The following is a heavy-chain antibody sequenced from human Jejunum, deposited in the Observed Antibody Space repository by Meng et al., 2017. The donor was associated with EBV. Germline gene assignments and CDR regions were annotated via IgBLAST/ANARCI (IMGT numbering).Heavy chain of an antibody. CDR3: ARDERLGPYYFEY. V-gene: IGHV1-3*04. J-gene: IGHJ4*02. CDR1: GYTFTTYA. CDR2: INTGNGDT. Sequence: QVQLVQSGAEVKKPGASVKISCRASGYTFTTYAIHWLRQAPGERLELMGWINTGNGDTLYAQKFQGRVTITRDTSANTVYMDLSSLLSEDTAMYYCARDERLGPYYFEYWGQGTLVTVSS. D-gene: IGHD1-1*01.